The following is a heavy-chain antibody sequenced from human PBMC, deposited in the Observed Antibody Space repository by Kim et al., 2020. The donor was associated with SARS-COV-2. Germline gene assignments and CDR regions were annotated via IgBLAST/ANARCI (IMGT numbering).Heavy chain of an antibody. J-gene: IGHJ4*02. Sequence: SVKGRLTNSRDNAKNSLYLEMNSLGDEDTAVYYCARDLKDCSGTSCYTGYWGQGTLVTVSS. V-gene: IGHV3-48*02. CDR3: ARDLKDCSGTSCYTGY. D-gene: IGHD2-2*02.